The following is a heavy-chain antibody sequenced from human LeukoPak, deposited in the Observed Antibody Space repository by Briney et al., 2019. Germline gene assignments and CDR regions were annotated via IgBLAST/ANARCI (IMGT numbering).Heavy chain of an antibody. CDR3: AKSIGYSSGWYFDY. CDR1: GFTFSSYG. D-gene: IGHD6-19*01. Sequence: GGSLRLSCAASGFTFSSYGMSWVRQAPGKGLEWVSAISGSGGSTYYADSVKGRFTISRDNSKNTLYLQMNSLRAEDTAVYYCAKSIGYSSGWYFDYWGQGTLVTVSS. CDR2: ISGSGGST. V-gene: IGHV3-23*01. J-gene: IGHJ4*02.